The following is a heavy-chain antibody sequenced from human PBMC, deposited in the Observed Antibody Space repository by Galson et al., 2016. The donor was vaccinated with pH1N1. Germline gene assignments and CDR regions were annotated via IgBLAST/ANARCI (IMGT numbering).Heavy chain of an antibody. D-gene: IGHD1-14*01. CDR1: GGTFGSYD. Sequence: SVKVSCKASGGTFGSYDINWVRQAPGQGLEWMGGIIPIFNTVKYAQNFQGRVTITADESTTTAYMELSSLRSEDTAMYYCARGRKYAMDVWGQGTTVTVSS. J-gene: IGHJ6*02. V-gene: IGHV1-69*13. CDR2: IIPIFNTV. CDR3: ARGRKYAMDV.